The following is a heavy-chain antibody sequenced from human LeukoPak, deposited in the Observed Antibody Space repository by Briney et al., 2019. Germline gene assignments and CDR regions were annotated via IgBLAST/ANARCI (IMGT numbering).Heavy chain of an antibody. J-gene: IGHJ4*02. Sequence: SETLSLTCTVSRDSMSSYYWSGIRQPAGKGLEWIGRIHTSGNTNYNPSLKSRVTLSLDTSKNQFSLTLSSVTAADTAVYYCARDRSFDSYDYYQPLDYWGQGILVTVSS. CDR1: RDSMSSYY. CDR3: ARDRSFDSYDYYQPLDY. V-gene: IGHV4-4*07. CDR2: IHTSGNT. D-gene: IGHD3-22*01.